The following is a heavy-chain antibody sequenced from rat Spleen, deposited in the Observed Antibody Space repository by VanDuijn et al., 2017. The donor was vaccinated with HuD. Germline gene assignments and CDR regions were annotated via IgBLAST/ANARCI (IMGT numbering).Heavy chain of an antibody. CDR3: TRALTTTPYYIMDV. J-gene: IGHJ4*01. V-gene: IGHV5-29*01. CDR2: ITYDGHNT. CDR1: GFTFRDYY. D-gene: IGHD1-10*01. Sequence: EVQLVASDGGLVQPGRSLKLSCAASGFTFRDYYMAWVRQARTKGLEWVATITYDGHNTYYRDSVKGRFTISRDNAKSTLYLQMNSLRSEDTATYYCTRALTTTPYYIMDVWGQGASVTISS.